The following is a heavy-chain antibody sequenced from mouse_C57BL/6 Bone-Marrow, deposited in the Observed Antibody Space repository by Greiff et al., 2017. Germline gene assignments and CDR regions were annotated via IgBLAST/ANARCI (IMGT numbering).Heavy chain of an antibody. Sequence: QVQLQQPGAELVKPGASVKMSCKASGYTFTSYWITWVKQRPGQGLEWIGDIYPGSGSTNYNEKFKSKATLTVDTSSSTAYMQLSSLTSEDSAVYYCARVDYYGSSSDYWGQGTTLTVSS. V-gene: IGHV1-55*01. CDR1: GYTFTSYW. D-gene: IGHD1-1*01. CDR3: ARVDYYGSSSDY. J-gene: IGHJ2*01. CDR2: IYPGSGST.